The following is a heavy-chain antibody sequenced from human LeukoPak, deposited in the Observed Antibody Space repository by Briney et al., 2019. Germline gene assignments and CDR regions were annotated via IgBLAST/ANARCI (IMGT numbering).Heavy chain of an antibody. Sequence: SETLSLTCTVSGGSISSYYWSWIRQPPGKGLEWIGYIYYSGSTNYNPSLKSRVTISVDTSKNQFSLKLGSVTAADTAVYYCARGQIAVAGTVDYGMDVWGKGTTVTVSS. CDR3: ARGQIAVAGTVDYGMDV. V-gene: IGHV4-59*01. CDR2: IYYSGST. J-gene: IGHJ6*04. CDR1: GGSISSYY. D-gene: IGHD6-19*01.